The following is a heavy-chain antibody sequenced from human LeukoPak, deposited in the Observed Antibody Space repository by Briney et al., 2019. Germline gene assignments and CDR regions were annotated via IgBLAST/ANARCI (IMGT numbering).Heavy chain of an antibody. D-gene: IGHD6-19*01. CDR2: IIGGGGST. J-gene: IGHJ4*02. V-gene: IGHV3-23*01. Sequence: GGTLRLSCAASGFPFSSHGMSWVRQAPGKGVEWVSGIIGGGGSTYYADSVKGRFTISRDNSKNTLYLQMNSLRAEDTAVYYCARDSGSGWSGVDYWGQGTLVTVSS. CDR3: ARDSGSGWSGVDY. CDR1: GFPFSSHG.